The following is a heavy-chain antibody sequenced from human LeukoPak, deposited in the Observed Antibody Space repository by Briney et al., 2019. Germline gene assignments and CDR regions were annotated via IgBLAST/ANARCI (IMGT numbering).Heavy chain of an antibody. D-gene: IGHD3-10*01. J-gene: IGHJ4*02. CDR3: ARQSRDGSKTRGYYFDY. V-gene: IGHV5-51*01. Sequence: GESLKISCQVSGYSFINYWIGWVRQMPGKGLESMGIIYPADSDTTYSPSFQGQVTISGDKPISTVYLQWSSLKASDTDMYYCARQSRDGSKTRGYYFDYWGQGTLVTVSS. CDR2: IYPADSDT. CDR1: GYSFINYW.